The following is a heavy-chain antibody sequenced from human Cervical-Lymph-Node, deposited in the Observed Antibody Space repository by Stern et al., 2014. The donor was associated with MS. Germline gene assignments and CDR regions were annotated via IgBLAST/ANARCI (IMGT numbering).Heavy chain of an antibody. CDR1: GGSISSGSYY. V-gene: IGHV4-61*02. D-gene: IGHD3-9*01. J-gene: IGHJ6*02. CDR2: IYTSGST. CDR3: ARDCRLRYFDNYGMDV. Sequence: QVQLQESGPGLVKPSQTLSLTCTVSGGSISSGSYYWSWIRQPAGKGLEWIGRIYTSGSTNYNPSLKSRVTISLDTSKTHSPMKLSSVTAADTAVYYCARDCRLRYFDNYGMDVWGQGTTVTVSS.